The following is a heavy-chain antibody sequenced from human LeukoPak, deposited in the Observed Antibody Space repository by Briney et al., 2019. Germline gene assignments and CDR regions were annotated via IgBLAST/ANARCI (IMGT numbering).Heavy chain of an antibody. D-gene: IGHD3-22*01. CDR3: ARVGDSSGNFYYGMDV. CDR2: IYPGDSDT. Sequence: GASLKISCEGSGYSFTSYWITWVRPMPGKGLEWMGIIYPGDSDTRYSPSFQGQVTISADKSISTASLQWSSLRASDTAMYYCARVGDSSGNFYYGMDVWGQGTTVTVSS. V-gene: IGHV5-51*01. J-gene: IGHJ6*02. CDR1: GYSFTSYW.